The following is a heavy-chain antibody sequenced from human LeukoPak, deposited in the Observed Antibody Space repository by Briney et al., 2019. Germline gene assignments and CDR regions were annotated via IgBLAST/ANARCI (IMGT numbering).Heavy chain of an antibody. CDR3: AKDGSYYYDSTVTPYGAFDI. CDR2: ISYDGSNK. J-gene: IGHJ3*02. Sequence: GGSLRLSCAASGFTFSSYGMHWVRQAPGKGLEWVAVISYDGSNKYYADSVKGRFTISRDNSKNTLYLQMNSLRAEDTAVYYCAKDGSYYYDSTVTPYGAFDIWGQGTMVTVSS. CDR1: GFTFSSYG. D-gene: IGHD3-22*01. V-gene: IGHV3-30*18.